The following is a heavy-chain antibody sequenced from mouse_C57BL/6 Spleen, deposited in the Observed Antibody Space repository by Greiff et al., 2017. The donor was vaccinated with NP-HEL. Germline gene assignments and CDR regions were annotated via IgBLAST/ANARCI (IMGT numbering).Heavy chain of an antibody. CDR2: INPNNGGT. V-gene: IGHV1-18*01. D-gene: IGHD1-1*01. CDR1: GYTFTDYN. Sequence: EVQLQQSGPELVKPGASVKIPCKASGYTFTDYNMDWVKQSHGKSLEWIGDINPNNGGTIYNEKFKGKATLTVDKSSSTAYMELRSLTSEDTAVYYCARSRYYGSSRDFDVWGTGTTVTVSS. J-gene: IGHJ1*03. CDR3: ARSRYYGSSRDFDV.